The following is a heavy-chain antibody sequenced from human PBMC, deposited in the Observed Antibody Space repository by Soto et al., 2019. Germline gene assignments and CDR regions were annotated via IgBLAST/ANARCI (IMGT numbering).Heavy chain of an antibody. CDR1: GYTFTSYD. J-gene: IGHJ6*02. D-gene: IGHD5-12*01. Sequence: GASVKVSCKASGYTFTSYDINWVRQATGQGLEWMGWMNPNSGNTGYAQKFQGRVTMTRNTSISTAYMELSSLRSEDTAVYYCARGPILEMATITRYYYYGMDVWGQGTTVTVSS. V-gene: IGHV1-8*01. CDR2: MNPNSGNT. CDR3: ARGPILEMATITRYYYYGMDV.